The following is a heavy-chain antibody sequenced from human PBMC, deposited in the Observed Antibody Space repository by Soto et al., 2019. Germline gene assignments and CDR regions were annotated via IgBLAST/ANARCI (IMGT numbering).Heavy chain of an antibody. CDR1: GFTFSSYG. V-gene: IGHV3-30*18. J-gene: IGHJ4*02. CDR3: AKDPTSNYDYIWGRPPPPTGFDY. CDR2: ISYDGSNK. Sequence: GGSLRLSCAASGFTFSSYGMHWVRQAPGKGLEWVAVISYDGSNKYYADSVKGRFTISRDNSKNTLYLQMNSLRAEDTAVYYCAKDPTSNYDYIWGRPPPPTGFDYWGQGTLVTVSS. D-gene: IGHD3-16*01.